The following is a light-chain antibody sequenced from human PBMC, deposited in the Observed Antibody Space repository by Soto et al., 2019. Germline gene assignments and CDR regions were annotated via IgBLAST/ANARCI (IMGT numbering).Light chain of an antibody. CDR3: QQSGSSGR. V-gene: IGKV3-20*01. CDR2: GAS. J-gene: IGKJ1*01. Sequence: TVLTHSPCTLSLTPGERATLYSTASQSVSNNYLAWYQQKPGQAPRLLIYGASNRATGIPDRFSGSGSGTDFTLTISRLEPEDFAVYYSQQSGSSGRFGQRTKVDIK. CDR1: QSVSNNY.